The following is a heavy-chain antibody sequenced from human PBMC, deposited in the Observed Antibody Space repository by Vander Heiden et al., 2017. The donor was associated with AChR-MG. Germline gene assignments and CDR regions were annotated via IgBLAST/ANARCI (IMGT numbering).Heavy chain of an antibody. CDR2: IYYSGST. V-gene: IGHV4-59*01. CDR1: GGSISSYY. CDR3: ASYKWYTFAFDI. Sequence: QVQLQASGPGLVKPSETLSLTCTVPGGSISSYYWSWIRQPPGKGLEWIGYIYYSGSTNYNPSLKSRVTISVDTSKNQFSLKLSSVTAADTAVYYCASYKWYTFAFDIWGQGQWSPSLQ. D-gene: IGHD1-1*01. J-gene: IGHJ3*02.